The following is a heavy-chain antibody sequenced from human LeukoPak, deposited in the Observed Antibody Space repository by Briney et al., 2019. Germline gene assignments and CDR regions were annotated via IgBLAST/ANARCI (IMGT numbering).Heavy chain of an antibody. CDR3: ARLENQLPHYYYYYMDV. Sequence: SETLSLTCTVSGGSISSSVYYWGWIRQPPGKGLEWIGSVYYSGSTSGTTYYNTSLESRVTISVDTSQSQFSLKLSSVTAADTAVYYCARLENQLPHYYYYYMDVWGKGTTVTVSS. CDR2: VYYSGSTSGTT. J-gene: IGHJ6*03. V-gene: IGHV4-39*01. D-gene: IGHD1-1*01. CDR1: GGSISSSVYY.